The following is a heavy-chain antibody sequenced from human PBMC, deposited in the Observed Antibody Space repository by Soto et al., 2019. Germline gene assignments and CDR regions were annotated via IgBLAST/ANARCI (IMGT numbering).Heavy chain of an antibody. J-gene: IGHJ5*02. Sequence: SETLSLTCAVSGGSISSSNWWSWVRQPPGKGLEWIGEIYHSGSTNYNPSLKSRVTISVDKSKNQFSLKLSSVTAADTAVYYRAREARYYYDSSGYRSYNWFDPWGQGTLVTVSS. CDR3: AREARYYYDSSGYRSYNWFDP. D-gene: IGHD3-22*01. CDR2: IYHSGST. V-gene: IGHV4-4*02. CDR1: GGSISSSNW.